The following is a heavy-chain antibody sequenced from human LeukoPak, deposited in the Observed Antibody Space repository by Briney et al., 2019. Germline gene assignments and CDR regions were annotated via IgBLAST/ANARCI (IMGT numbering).Heavy chain of an antibody. CDR3: ARGRYYYGSWYMDV. CDR2: ISSSSSYI. Sequence: GGSLGLSCAASGFTFSSYSMNWVRQAPGKGLEWVSSISSSSSYIYYADSVKGRFTISRDNAKNSLYLQMNSLRAEDTAVYYCARGRYYYGSWYMDVWGQGTTVTVSS. D-gene: IGHD3-10*01. CDR1: GFTFSSYS. J-gene: IGHJ6*02. V-gene: IGHV3-21*04.